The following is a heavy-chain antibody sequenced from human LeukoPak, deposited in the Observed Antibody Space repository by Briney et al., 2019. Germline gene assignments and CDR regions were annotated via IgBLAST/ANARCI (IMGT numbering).Heavy chain of an antibody. CDR3: ARSGTRASPFDP. J-gene: IGHJ5*02. CDR1: GGSINNYY. D-gene: IGHD2-2*01. CDR2: IYYSGST. Sequence: SETLSLTCTVSGGSINNYYWSWIRQPPGKGLEWIGYIYYSGSTNYNPSLKSRVTISVDTSKNQFSLKLSSVTAADTAVYYCARSGTRASPFDPWGQGTLVTVSS. V-gene: IGHV4-59*01.